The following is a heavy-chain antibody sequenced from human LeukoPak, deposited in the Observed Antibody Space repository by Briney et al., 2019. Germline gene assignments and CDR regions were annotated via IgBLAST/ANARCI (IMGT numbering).Heavy chain of an antibody. CDR1: VFTFSSYI. D-gene: IGHD5-12*01. Sequence: GGSLRLSCAASVFTFSSYIMNWVRQAPGKGLDWVSSISSSSSYIYSAALLKGRFTISSDNAKNSLYLKMNSLRAEDTAVYYCARDLDGYRSGNGAWGRGTLVTVSS. J-gene: IGHJ5*02. CDR2: ISSSSSYI. CDR3: ARDLDGYRSGNGA. V-gene: IGHV3-21*04.